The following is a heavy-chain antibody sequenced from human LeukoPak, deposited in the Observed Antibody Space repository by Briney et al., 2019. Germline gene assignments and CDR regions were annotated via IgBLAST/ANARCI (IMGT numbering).Heavy chain of an antibody. CDR2: ISGGVENR. D-gene: IGHD3-10*01. J-gene: IGHJ4*02. V-gene: IGHV3-23*01. CDR3: AKRNTMVRGGPCFDY. CDR1: GFTFSSYA. Sequence: PWGSLRLSCAASGFTFSSYALSWVRQAPGKGLEWVSSISGGVENRYYADSVKGRFTVSRDNSKNTLDLQMTDLRPEDTAIYYCAKRNTMVRGGPCFDYWGQGILVAVSS.